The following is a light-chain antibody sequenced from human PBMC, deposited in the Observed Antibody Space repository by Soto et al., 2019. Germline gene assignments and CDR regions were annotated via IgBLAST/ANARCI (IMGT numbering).Light chain of an antibody. V-gene: IGKV1-33*01. J-gene: IGKJ2*01. CDR3: QQYENRPYT. Sequence: DIQMTQSPSSLSASVGDRVTISCQASHDISIYLTWYQQKPGEAPKVLIYDASTLETGVPSRFSGSGSGTYFTFTISSLQPEDIETYHCQQYENRPYTFGQGTKLEIK. CDR2: DAS. CDR1: HDISIY.